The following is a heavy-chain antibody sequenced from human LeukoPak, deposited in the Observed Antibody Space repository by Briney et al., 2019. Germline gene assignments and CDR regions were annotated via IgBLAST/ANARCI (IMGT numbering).Heavy chain of an antibody. J-gene: IGHJ4*02. D-gene: IGHD4-23*01. CDR3: ARKTYGGNPYYFDY. CDR1: GGTFSSYA. CDR2: IIPIFGTA. Sequence: SVKVSCKASGGTFSSYAISWVRQAPGQGLEWMGGIIPIFGTANYAQKFQGRVTITADESTRTAYMELSSLRSEDTAVYYCARKTYGGNPYYFDYWGQGTLVTVSS. V-gene: IGHV1-69*13.